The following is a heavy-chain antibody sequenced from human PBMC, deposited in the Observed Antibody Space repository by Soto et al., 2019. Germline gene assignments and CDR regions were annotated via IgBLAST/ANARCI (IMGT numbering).Heavy chain of an antibody. J-gene: IGHJ5*02. CDR3: ARPQFYSGSGNSNHIIFEA. CDR1: GVSICGVGYS. V-gene: IGHV4-30-2*01. CDR2: MYHSGTF. Sequence: PSGTXSLTGAFSGVSICGVGYSWSWIRQPPGVGREWIGYMYHSGTFLKSPSLKTRLTMSLDMSKNQFSLHLNSMTAADTAVYYCARPQFYSGSGNSNHIIFEAWGQGIQVTVSS. D-gene: IGHD3-10*01.